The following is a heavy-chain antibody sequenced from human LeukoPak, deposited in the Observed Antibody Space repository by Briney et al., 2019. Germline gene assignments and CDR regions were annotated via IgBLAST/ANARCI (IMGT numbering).Heavy chain of an antibody. Sequence: PGGSLRLSCAASGFTFSSYGMHWVRQAPGKGLEWVAVIWYDGSNKYYADSVKGRFTISRDNSKNTLYLQMNSLRAEDTAVYYCARVAHFYDSSGYLTYWGQGTLVTVSS. CDR3: ARVAHFYDSSGYLTY. D-gene: IGHD3-22*01. J-gene: IGHJ4*02. CDR1: GFTFSSYG. V-gene: IGHV3-33*08. CDR2: IWYDGSNK.